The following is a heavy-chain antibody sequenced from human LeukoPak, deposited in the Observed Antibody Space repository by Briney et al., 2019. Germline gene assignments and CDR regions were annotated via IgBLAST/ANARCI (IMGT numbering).Heavy chain of an antibody. D-gene: IGHD3-16*01. CDR1: GFTFSSYI. CDR2: IGGSGDST. CDR3: AKGGPGGGGYFDD. Sequence: GGSLRLSCAASGFTFSSYIMSWVRQAPGKGLEWVSLIGGSGDSTYYADSVKGRFTISRDNSKNTLYLRMNSLRADDTAVYYWAKGGPGGGGYFDDWGQGTLVTVSS. V-gene: IGHV3-23*01. J-gene: IGHJ4*02.